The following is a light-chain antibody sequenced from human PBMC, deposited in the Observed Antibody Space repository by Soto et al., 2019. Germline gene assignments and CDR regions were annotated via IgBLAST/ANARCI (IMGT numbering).Light chain of an antibody. V-gene: IGLV4-60*02. CDR1: SGHSSYI. CDR3: ETWDSNTLV. CDR2: LEGSGSY. J-gene: IGLJ2*01. Sequence: QPVLTQSSSASASLGSSVKLTCTLSSGHSSYIIAWHQQQPGKAPRYLMKLEGSGSYNKGSGVPDRFSGSSSGADRYLTISNLQVEDEADYYCETWDSNTLVFGGGTKVTVL.